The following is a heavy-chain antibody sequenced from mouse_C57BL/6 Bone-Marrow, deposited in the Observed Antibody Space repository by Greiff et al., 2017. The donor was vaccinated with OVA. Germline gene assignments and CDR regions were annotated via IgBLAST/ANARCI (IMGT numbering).Heavy chain of an antibody. CDR1: GYTFTSYG. CDR3: ARGGYDYERGTWFAY. V-gene: IGHV1-81*01. D-gene: IGHD2-4*01. Sequence: VQLQQFGAELARPGASVKLSCKASGYTFTSYGISWVKQRTGQGLEWIGEIYPRSGNTYYNEKFKGKATLTADKSSSTAYMELRSLTSEDSAVYFCARGGYDYERGTWFAYWGQGTLVTVSA. J-gene: IGHJ3*01. CDR2: IYPRSGNT.